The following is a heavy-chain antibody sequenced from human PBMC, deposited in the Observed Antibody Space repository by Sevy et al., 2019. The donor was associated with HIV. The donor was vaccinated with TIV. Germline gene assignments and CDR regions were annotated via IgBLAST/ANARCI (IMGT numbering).Heavy chain of an antibody. J-gene: IGHJ4*01. V-gene: IGHV3-7*01. CDR3: ARDSPGYGGYSY. D-gene: IGHD1-26*01. CDR2: IKEDGSAK. CDR1: RFTFKTYW. Sequence: GGSLRLSCAASRFTFKTYWMSWVRQAPGKGLEGEGNIKEDGSAKYYADSVRGRFTISRDNAKNSLYLQMSSLRVEDTAVYYCARDSPGYGGYSYWGQGTLVTVSS.